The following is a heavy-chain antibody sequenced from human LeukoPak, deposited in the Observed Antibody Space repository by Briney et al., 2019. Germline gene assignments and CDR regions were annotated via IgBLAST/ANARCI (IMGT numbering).Heavy chain of an antibody. J-gene: IGHJ4*02. V-gene: IGHV1-2*02. D-gene: IGHD5-18*01. CDR3: ARDRLPHYTAWIDY. Sequence: ASVKVSCKASGCTFTDYYMYWVRQAPGQGLEWMGWINPNSGGTNYAQKFQGRVTMTSDTSISTAYMELSSLRSDDTAVYYCARDRLPHYTAWIDYWGQGTLVTVSS. CDR2: INPNSGGT. CDR1: GCTFTDYY.